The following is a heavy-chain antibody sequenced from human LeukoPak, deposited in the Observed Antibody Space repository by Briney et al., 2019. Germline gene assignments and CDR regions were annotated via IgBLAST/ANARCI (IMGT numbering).Heavy chain of an antibody. CDR1: GGTFSSYA. D-gene: IGHD3-3*01. V-gene: IGHV1-69*04. J-gene: IGHJ4*02. CDR3: AKRPGVFGVASDPDYFDY. Sequence: GASVKVSCKASGGTFSSYAISWVRQAPGQGLEWMGRIIPILGIANYAQKFQGRVTITADKSTSTAYMELSSLRAEDTAVYYCAKRPGVFGVASDPDYFDYWGQGTLVTVSS. CDR2: IIPILGIA.